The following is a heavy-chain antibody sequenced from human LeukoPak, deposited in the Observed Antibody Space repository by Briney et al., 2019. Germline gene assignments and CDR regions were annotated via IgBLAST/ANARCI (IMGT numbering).Heavy chain of an antibody. J-gene: IGHJ4*02. Sequence: PSETLSLTCTVSGGSISSSSYYWGWIRQPPGKGLEWIGSIYYSGSTYYNPSLKSRVTISVDTSKNQFSLKLSSVTAADTAVYYCAKSLMTTVTNFDYWGQGTLVTVSS. V-gene: IGHV4-39*07. D-gene: IGHD4-17*01. CDR3: AKSLMTTVTNFDY. CDR1: GGSISSSSYY. CDR2: IYYSGST.